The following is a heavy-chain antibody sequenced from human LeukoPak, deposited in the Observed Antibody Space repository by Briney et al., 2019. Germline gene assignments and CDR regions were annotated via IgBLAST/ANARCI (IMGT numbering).Heavy chain of an antibody. J-gene: IGHJ4*02. Sequence: GGSLRLSCAASGFTVSSYAMHWVCQAPGKGLEWVAFISSDGSKKYYADSVKGRFTISRDGSKNTLYLQMNSLRPEDTAVYYCARRGATGGSYYFEQWGQGTLVTVSS. D-gene: IGHD2-15*01. CDR1: GFTVSSYA. CDR3: ARRGATGGSYYFEQ. CDR2: ISSDGSKK. V-gene: IGHV3-30*04.